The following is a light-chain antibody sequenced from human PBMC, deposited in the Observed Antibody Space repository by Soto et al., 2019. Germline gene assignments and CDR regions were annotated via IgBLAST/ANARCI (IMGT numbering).Light chain of an antibody. CDR2: DAS. Sequence: DIQMTQSPSTLSPSVGDRLTITLRASQSISSWLAWYQQRKGKAPKLLIFDASSLESGVPSRFSGSGSGTEFTLTLSRLRPDDFETYYCQQYNSYSKTFGQGTKVDIK. V-gene: IGKV1-5*01. J-gene: IGKJ1*01. CDR3: QQYNSYSKT. CDR1: QSISSW.